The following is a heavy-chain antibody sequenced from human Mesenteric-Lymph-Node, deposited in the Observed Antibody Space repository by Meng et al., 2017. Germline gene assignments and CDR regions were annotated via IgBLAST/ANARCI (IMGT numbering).Heavy chain of an antibody. CDR2: IYHSGST. V-gene: IGHV4-4*02. J-gene: IGHJ5*02. CDR3: ARVAAAGNEWFDP. CDR1: GGSISSINW. Sequence: QVQLQESGPGLVKPSETLSLTCAVSGGSISSINWWTWVRQPPGKGLEWIGEIYHSGSTNYNPSLKSRVTISADKSKNQFSLKLSSVTAADTAVYYCARVAAAGNEWFDPWGQGTLVTVSS. D-gene: IGHD6-13*01.